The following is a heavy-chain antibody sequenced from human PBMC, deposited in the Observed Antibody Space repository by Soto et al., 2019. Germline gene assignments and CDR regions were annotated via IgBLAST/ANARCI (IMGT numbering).Heavy chain of an antibody. CDR2: IYPGDSDT. V-gene: IGHV5-51*01. CDR3: ARGRVCSGGSCYPAGAFDI. Sequence: GESLKISCKGSGYSFTSYWIGWVRQMPGKGLDWMGIIYPGDSDTRYSPSFQGQVTISADKSISTAYLQWSSLKASDTAMYYCARGRVCSGGSCYPAGAFDIWGQGTMVTVSS. CDR1: GYSFTSYW. D-gene: IGHD2-15*01. J-gene: IGHJ3*02.